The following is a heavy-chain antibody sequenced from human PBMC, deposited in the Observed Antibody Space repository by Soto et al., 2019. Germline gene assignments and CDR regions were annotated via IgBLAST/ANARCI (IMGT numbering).Heavy chain of an antibody. CDR2: IWYDGSNK. CDR1: GFTFSTYG. J-gene: IGHJ4*02. CDR3: ARECVARIALDY. Sequence: QVQLVESGGGVVQPGRSLRLSCAASGFTFSTYGMHWVRQAPGKGLEWVAVIWYDGSNKYYADSVKGRFTISRDNSKNTLYLQMNSLRAEDTAVYYCARECVARIALDYWGQGTLVTGSS. V-gene: IGHV3-33*01. D-gene: IGHD5-12*01.